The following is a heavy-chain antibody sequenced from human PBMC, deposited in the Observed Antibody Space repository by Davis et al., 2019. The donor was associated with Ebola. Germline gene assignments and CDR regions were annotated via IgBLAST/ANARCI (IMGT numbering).Heavy chain of an antibody. CDR3: ARDSRWNYETMDV. CDR1: GFTFSSYG. Sequence: PGGSLRLSCAASGFTFSSYGMHWVRQAPGKGLEWVAVISYDGSNKYYADSVKGRFTISRDNSKNTLYLQMNSLRAEDTAVYYCARDSRWNYETMDVWGQGTTVTVSS. J-gene: IGHJ6*02. D-gene: IGHD1-7*01. V-gene: IGHV3-30*03. CDR2: ISYDGSNK.